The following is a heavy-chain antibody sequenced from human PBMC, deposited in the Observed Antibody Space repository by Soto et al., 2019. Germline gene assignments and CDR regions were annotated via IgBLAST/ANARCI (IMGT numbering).Heavy chain of an antibody. J-gene: IGHJ4*02. CDR2: INQDGSVK. D-gene: IGHD6-6*01. CDR3: ARIGYSSSSFDY. V-gene: IGHV3-7*01. Sequence: GSLRLSCAASGFTFSVYWMTWVRQAPGKGLEWVANINQDGSVKYYVDSVKGRFPISRDNAKNSLYLQMNSLRAEDTAVYYCARIGYSSSSFDYWGQGTLVTVSS. CDR1: GFTFSVYW.